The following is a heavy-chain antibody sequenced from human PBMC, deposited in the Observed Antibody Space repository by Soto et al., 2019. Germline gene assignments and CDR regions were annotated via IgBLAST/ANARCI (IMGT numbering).Heavy chain of an antibody. CDR3: AKVGGAGYCGGGSSYPLPAF. D-gene: IGHD2-15*01. CDR1: GFTFSSYG. V-gene: IGHV3-30*18. CDR2: ISYDGSNK. J-gene: IGHJ6*04. Sequence: GGSLRLSCAASGFTFSSYGMHWVRQAPGKGLEWVAVISYDGSNKYYADSVKGRFTISRDNSKNTLYLQMNSLRAEDTAVYYYAKVGGAGYCGGGSSYPLPAFGGKGTRVTVSS.